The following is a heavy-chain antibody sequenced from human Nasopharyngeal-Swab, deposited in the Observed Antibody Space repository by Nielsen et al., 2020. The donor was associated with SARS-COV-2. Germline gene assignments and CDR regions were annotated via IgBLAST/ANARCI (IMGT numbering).Heavy chain of an antibody. CDR3: ARGQYNYDSNGWAYYFDS. J-gene: IGHJ4*02. V-gene: IGHV4-61*02. CDR2: IHTSVST. CDR1: GGSISSGSYY. Sequence: SETLSLTCTVSGGSISSGSYYWSWIRQPAGKGLEWIGRIHTSVSTIYNPALKSRVTISVDTSKNQFSLKLSSVTAADTAVYYCARGQYNYDSNGWAYYFDSWGQGTLVTVSS. D-gene: IGHD3-22*01.